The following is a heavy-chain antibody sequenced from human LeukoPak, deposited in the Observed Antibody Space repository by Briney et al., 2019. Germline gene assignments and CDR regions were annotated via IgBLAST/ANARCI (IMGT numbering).Heavy chain of an antibody. CDR3: ARGSNYATSWLDS. CDR2: ITSGSTTL. J-gene: IGHJ5*01. D-gene: IGHD4-11*01. Sequence: GGSLRLSCTASGFIFSPYSMSWVCQAPGKGLQWVSYITSGSTTLYYADSVKGRFTISRDNAKNSLYLQMNSLRAEDTAVYYCARGSNYATSWLDSWGQGTLVTVSS. V-gene: IGHV3-48*04. CDR1: GFIFSPYS.